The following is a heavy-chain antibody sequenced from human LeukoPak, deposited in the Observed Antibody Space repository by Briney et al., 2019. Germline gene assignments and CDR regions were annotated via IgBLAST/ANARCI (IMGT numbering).Heavy chain of an antibody. V-gene: IGHV3-20*04. CDR2: INWNGGST. CDR3: ARAQTYGDSRLLLDY. Sequence: GGSLRLSCAASGFTFSSYEMNWVRQAPGKGLEWVSGINWNGGSTGYADSVEGRFTISRDNAKNSQYLQMNSLRVEDTALYYCARAQTYGDSRLLLDYWGQGTLVTVSS. D-gene: IGHD4-17*01. J-gene: IGHJ4*02. CDR1: GFTFSSYE.